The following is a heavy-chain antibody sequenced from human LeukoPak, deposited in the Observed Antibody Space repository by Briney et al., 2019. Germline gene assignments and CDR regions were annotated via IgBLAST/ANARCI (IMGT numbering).Heavy chain of an antibody. CDR1: GFTFSSYA. J-gene: IGHJ4*02. V-gene: IGHV3-23*01. CDR2: ISGSGGST. Sequence: GGSLRLSCAASGFTFSSYAMSWVRQAPGKGLEWVSAISGSGGSTYFADSVKGRFTISRDNSKNTLYLQMNSLRAEDTAVYYCAKGPRSIVGATPDYWGQGTLVTVSS. CDR3: AKGPRSIVGATPDY. D-gene: IGHD1-26*01.